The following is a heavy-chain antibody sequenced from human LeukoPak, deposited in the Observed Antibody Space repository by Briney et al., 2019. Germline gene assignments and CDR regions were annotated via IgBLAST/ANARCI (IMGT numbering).Heavy chain of an antibody. CDR2: IRHGGSNK. CDR1: GFTFGSYG. Sequence: PGGSLRLSCAASGFTFGSYGIHWVRQAPGKGVEWVAFIRHGGSNKYFLDSVRGRFTISRDNSKNTLFLQMNSLRVDDTAVYYCARDHHGTGSYFEYWGQGILVTVSS. CDR3: ARDHHGTGSYFEY. J-gene: IGHJ4*02. V-gene: IGHV3-30*02. D-gene: IGHD3-10*01.